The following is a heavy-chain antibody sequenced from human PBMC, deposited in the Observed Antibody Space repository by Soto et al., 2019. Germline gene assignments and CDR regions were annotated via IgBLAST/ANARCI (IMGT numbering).Heavy chain of an antibody. V-gene: IGHV3-53*01. CDR3: ASRDSGDLPYFDY. CDR1: GFSVNRKY. Sequence: EVQLVESGGTLIQSGESLRLSCAASGFSVNRKYMTWGRQPPGKGLEWVAHIYSGGNIYYADSVTARFSVSRDNSKITLYLQMNSLRAEDTAVYHCASRDSGDLPYFDYWGQGTLVTVSS. CDR2: IYSGGNI. D-gene: IGHD4-17*01. J-gene: IGHJ4*02.